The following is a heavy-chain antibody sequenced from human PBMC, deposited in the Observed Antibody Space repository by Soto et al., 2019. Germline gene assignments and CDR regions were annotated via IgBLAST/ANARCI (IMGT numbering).Heavy chain of an antibody. CDR2: IIPIFGTA. V-gene: IGHV1-69*13. Sequence: SVKVSCKASGGTFSSYAISWVRQAPGQGLEWMGGIIPIFGTANYAQKFQGRVAITADESTSTAYMELSSLRSEDTAVYYCARDPDARSYSSSWYGWFDPWGQGTLVTVSS. J-gene: IGHJ5*02. CDR1: GGTFSSYA. D-gene: IGHD6-13*01. CDR3: ARDPDARSYSSSWYGWFDP.